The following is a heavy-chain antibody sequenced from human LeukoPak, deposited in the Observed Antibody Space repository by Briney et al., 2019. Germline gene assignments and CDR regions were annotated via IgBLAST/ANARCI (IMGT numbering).Heavy chain of an antibody. Sequence: GGSLRLSCAASGFTFSSYSMNWVRQAPGKRLEWVSSISSSSSYIYYADSVKGRFTISRDNAKNSLYLQMNSLRAEDTAVYYCAGTYYYGSGSYYYFDYWGQGTLVTVSS. V-gene: IGHV3-21*01. CDR1: GFTFSSYS. CDR2: ISSSSSYI. J-gene: IGHJ4*02. CDR3: AGTYYYGSGSYYYFDY. D-gene: IGHD3-10*01.